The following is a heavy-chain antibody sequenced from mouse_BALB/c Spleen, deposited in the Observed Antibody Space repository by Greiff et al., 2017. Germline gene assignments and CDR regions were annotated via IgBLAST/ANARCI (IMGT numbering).Heavy chain of an antibody. V-gene: IGHV5-9-4*01. CDR2: ISSGGSYT. J-gene: IGHJ3*01. CDR1: GFTFSSYA. CDR3: ARVGEDSSGYVWFAY. Sequence: EVMLVESGGGLVKPGGSLKLSCAASGFTFSSYAMSWVRQSPEKRLEWVAEISSGGSYTYYPDTVTGRFTISRDNAKNTLYLEMSSLRSEDTAMYYCARVGEDSSGYVWFAYWGQGTLVTVSA. D-gene: IGHD3-2*01.